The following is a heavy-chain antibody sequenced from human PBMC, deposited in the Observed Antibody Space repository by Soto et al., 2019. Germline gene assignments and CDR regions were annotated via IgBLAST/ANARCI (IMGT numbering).Heavy chain of an antibody. J-gene: IGHJ4*02. V-gene: IGHV3-23*01. Sequence: LSLTCAASGFTFSSYAMSWVRQAPGKGLEWVSAISGSGGSTYYADSVKGRFTISRDNSKNTLYLQMNSLRAEDTAVYYCAKGLMVDTAMVYFDYWGQGTLVTVSS. D-gene: IGHD5-18*01. CDR3: AKGLMVDTAMVYFDY. CDR2: ISGSGGST. CDR1: GFTFSSYA.